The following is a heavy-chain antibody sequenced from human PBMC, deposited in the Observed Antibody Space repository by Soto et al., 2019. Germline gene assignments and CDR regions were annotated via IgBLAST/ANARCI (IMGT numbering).Heavy chain of an antibody. CDR2: INPILSMS. J-gene: IGHJ4*02. Sequence: QVQLVQSGAEVKRPGSSVKVSCKATGDTFAFHSINWVRRAPGLGLEWMGRINPILSMSKYAQRFQGRVTMTADKSTSTAYMVLSSLISEDTAIYYCATSYGSGYRAFDYWGQGALVTVSS. CDR3: ATSYGSGYRAFDY. V-gene: IGHV1-69*02. D-gene: IGHD3-10*01. CDR1: GDTFAFHS.